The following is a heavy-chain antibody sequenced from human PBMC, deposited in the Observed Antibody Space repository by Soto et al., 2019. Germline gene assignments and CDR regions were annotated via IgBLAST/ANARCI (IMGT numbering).Heavy chain of an antibody. CDR1: GGSISSGNYS. CDR2: IYHSGST. D-gene: IGHD3-22*01. V-gene: IGHV4-30-2*01. CDR3: ARAPNYYDSSGYYYYFDY. Sequence: SETLSLTCTVSGGSISSGNYSWSWIRQPPGKGLEWIGYIYHSGSTYYNPSLKSRVTISVDRSKNQFSLKLSSVTAADTAVYYCARAPNYYDSSGYYYYFDYWGQGTLVTVSS. J-gene: IGHJ4*02.